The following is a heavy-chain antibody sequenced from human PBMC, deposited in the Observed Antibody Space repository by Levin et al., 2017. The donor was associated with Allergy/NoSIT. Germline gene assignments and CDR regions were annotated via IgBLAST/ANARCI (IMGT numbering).Heavy chain of an antibody. CDR3: AKGDRSSGWPD. CDR1: GFTFTGYT. CDR2: LNTGGHT. J-gene: IGHJ4*02. D-gene: IGHD6-19*01. V-gene: IGHV3-23*01. Sequence: GGSLRLSCAASGFTFTGYTLTWVRQAPGKGLEWVSALNTGGHTFYADSVKGRFAVSRDDSKTTLYLQMNSLRAEDTAVYYCAKGDRSSGWPDWGQGTLVTVSS.